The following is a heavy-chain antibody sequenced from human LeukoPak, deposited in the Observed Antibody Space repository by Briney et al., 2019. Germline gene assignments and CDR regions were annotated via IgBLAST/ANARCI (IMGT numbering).Heavy chain of an antibody. V-gene: IGHV3-48*02. CDR1: GFTFSSYS. CDR2: ISSTSGTT. D-gene: IGHD4-17*01. Sequence: GGSLRLSCAASGFTFSSYSMNWVRQAQGKGLEWVSFISSTSGTTFYADSVKGRFTISRDSAKNSLYLQMNSLRDEDTAVYYCARDMGVRGLIDYWGQGTLVTVSS. J-gene: IGHJ4*02. CDR3: ARDMGVRGLIDY.